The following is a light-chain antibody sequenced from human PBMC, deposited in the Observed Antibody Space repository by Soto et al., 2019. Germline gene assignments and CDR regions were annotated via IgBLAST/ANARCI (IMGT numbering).Light chain of an antibody. V-gene: IGKV3-15*01. CDR3: QQYNRWPIT. CDR1: QSVGSL. CDR2: RAS. J-gene: IGKJ5*01. Sequence: MTQSPASLSLSLFERSTLSCRESQSVGSLLAWYQQKPVKAPRLLIYRASTRAAGLPDRFSGSGSGTEFTLTISSLQSEDSGVYYCQQYNRWPITFGQGTLLEIK.